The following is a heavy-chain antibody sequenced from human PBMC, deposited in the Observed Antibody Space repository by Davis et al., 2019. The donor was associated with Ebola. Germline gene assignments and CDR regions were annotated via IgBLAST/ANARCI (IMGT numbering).Heavy chain of an antibody. J-gene: IGHJ4*02. Sequence: KFQGRVTITRDTSASTAYMELSSLRSEDTAVYYCARGIVVVLAPMYYWGQGTLVTVSS. CDR3: ARGIVVVLAPMYY. D-gene: IGHD2-2*01. V-gene: IGHV1-3*01.